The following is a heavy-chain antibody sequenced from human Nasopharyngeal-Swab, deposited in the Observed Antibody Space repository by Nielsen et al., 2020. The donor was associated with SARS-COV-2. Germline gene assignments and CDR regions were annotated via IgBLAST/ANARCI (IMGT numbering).Heavy chain of an antibody. CDR3: ATDTQWPALLDY. V-gene: IGHV3-23*01. J-gene: IGHJ4*02. D-gene: IGHD6-19*01. Sequence: WIRQPPGKGLEWVSAISGSGGSTYYADSVKGRFTISRDNSKNTLYLQMNSLRAEDTAVYYCATDTQWPALLDYWGQGTLVTVSS. CDR2: ISGSGGST.